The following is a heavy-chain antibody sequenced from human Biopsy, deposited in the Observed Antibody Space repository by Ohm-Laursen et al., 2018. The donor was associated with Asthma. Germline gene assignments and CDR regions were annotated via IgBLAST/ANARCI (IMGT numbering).Heavy chain of an antibody. CDR1: GYNFMSFA. V-gene: IGHV1-3*04. CDR3: ARTYYDFLTGQVKDVFGV. Sequence: AASVKVSCKVSGYNFMSFAIHWVRQAPGQRLEWMGWVNTGNGDTKYSQKFQGRVTITRDTSASTAYMELRSLRSEDTATYYCARTYYDFLTGQVKDVFGVWGQGTMVTVSS. D-gene: IGHD3-9*01. CDR2: VNTGNGDT. J-gene: IGHJ3*01.